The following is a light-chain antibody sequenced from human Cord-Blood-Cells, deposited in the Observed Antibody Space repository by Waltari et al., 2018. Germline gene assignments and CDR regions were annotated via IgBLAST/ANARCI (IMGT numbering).Light chain of an antibody. J-gene: IGLJ3*02. CDR3: AAWDDSLSGTV. CDR1: SSNIGSNY. Sequence: QSVLTQPPSASGTPGQRVTISCSGSSSNIGSNYVYWYQQLPGTAPKLLTYRNNQRPSGVPYRFSGSKSGTSASLAISGLRSEDEADYYCAAWDDSLSGTVFGGGTKLTVL. CDR2: RNN. V-gene: IGLV1-47*01.